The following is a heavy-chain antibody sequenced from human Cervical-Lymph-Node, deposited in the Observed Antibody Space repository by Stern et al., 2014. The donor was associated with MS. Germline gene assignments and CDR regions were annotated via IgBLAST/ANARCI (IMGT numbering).Heavy chain of an antibody. D-gene: IGHD1-20*01. CDR1: GFTFSTYG. V-gene: IGHV3-30*03. CDR3: ARGDNWRRLNY. Sequence: QLVQSGGGVVQPGRSLRLSCAASGFTFSTYGMHWVRQAPGKGLEWVAVISDDGSRKFYGDSVKGRFTISRDNSKNTLYLQMNSLRPEDTAVFYCARGDNWRRLNYWGQGSLVTVSS. CDR2: ISDDGSRK. J-gene: IGHJ4*02.